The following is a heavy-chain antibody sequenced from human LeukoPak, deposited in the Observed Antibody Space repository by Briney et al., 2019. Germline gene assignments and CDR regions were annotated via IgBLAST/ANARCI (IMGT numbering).Heavy chain of an antibody. CDR2: IIPIFGTA. J-gene: IGHJ3*02. CDR3: ARGRDGYNFDAFDI. V-gene: IGHV1-69*13. CDR1: GGTFSSYA. Sequence: ASVKVSCKASGGTFSSYAISWVRQAPGQGLEWMGGIIPIFGTANYAQKFQGRVTITADESTSTAYMELSSLRSEDTAVYYCARGRDGYNFDAFDIWGQGTMVTVSS. D-gene: IGHD5-24*01.